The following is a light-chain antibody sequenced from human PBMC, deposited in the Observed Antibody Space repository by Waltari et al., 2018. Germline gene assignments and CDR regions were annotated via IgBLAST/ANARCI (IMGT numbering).Light chain of an antibody. CDR3: QQYDNLPV. CDR2: DVS. Sequence: QMTQSPSSLSASVGDSVTITCQASQDISNYLNWYQHKPGKAPKLLIYDVSNSETGVPSRFSGSGSGTDFTFTISSLQPEDIATYYCQQYDNLPVFGPGTKVDIK. V-gene: IGKV1-33*01. J-gene: IGKJ3*01. CDR1: QDISNY.